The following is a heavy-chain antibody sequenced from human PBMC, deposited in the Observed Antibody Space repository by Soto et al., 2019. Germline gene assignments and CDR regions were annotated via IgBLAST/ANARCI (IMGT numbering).Heavy chain of an antibody. Sequence: VSSVKVSCKASGGTFSSYAISWVRQAPGQGLEWMGGIIPIFGTANYAQKFQGGVTITADESTSTAYMELSSLRSEDTAVYYCGSVPFSGELAAAAPGPDASDIWGPGTMVTVS. CDR1: GGTFSSYA. CDR2: IIPIFGTA. J-gene: IGHJ3*02. D-gene: IGHD6-25*01. V-gene: IGHV1-69*13. CDR3: GSVPFSGELAAAAPGPDASDI.